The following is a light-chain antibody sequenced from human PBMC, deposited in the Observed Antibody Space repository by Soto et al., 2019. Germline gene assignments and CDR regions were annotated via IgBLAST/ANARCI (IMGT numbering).Light chain of an antibody. CDR3: LQEYRYPLT. Sequence: EIQMTQSPSTLSASVGDRVTITCRASQSISSWLAWYQQKPGKAPKLLIYAAPSLQSGVPSRFSGRGSGTYFTLTISGLQVEDSATYYCLQEYRYPLTFGGGTKVDIK. V-gene: IGKV1-5*01. CDR2: AAP. CDR1: QSISSW. J-gene: IGKJ4*01.